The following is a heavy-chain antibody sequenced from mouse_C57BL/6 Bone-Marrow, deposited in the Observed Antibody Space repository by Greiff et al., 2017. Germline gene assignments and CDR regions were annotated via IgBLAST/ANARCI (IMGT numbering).Heavy chain of an antibody. V-gene: IGHV1-22*01. CDR1: GYTFTDYN. J-gene: IGHJ3*01. Sequence: EVQLQQSGPELVKPGASVKLSCKASGYTFTDYNMHWVKQSPGKSLEWIGYINPNNGGTNYKKKFKGKATLTVNKSSSTAYMELRSLTAEDTAVYYCAKGDAGGIAYWGQGTLVTVS. CDR2: INPNNGGT. CDR3: AKGDAGGIAY. D-gene: IGHD4-1*01.